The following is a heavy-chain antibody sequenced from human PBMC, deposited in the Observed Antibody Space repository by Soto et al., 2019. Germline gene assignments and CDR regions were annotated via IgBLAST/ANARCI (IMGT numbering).Heavy chain of an antibody. CDR3: ARDGYNDRYYFDY. CDR1: GGSISSGGYY. Sequence: SETLSLTCPVSGGSISSGGYYWSWIRQHPGKGLEWIGYIYYSGSTNYNPSLKSRVTISVDTSKNQFSLKLSSVTAADTAVYYCARDGYNDRYYFDYWGQGTLVTVSS. V-gene: IGHV4-61*08. J-gene: IGHJ4*02. D-gene: IGHD5-12*01. CDR2: IYYSGST.